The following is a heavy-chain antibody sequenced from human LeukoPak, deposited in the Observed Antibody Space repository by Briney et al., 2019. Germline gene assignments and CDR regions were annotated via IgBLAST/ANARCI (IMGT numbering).Heavy chain of an antibody. CDR2: VSGSAGST. V-gene: IGHV3-23*01. Sequence: GGSLRLSCAASGFTFSSYAISWVRQAPGKGREWVSAVSGSAGSTYYADYVKGRFTISRDNSKNTLYLQMTNMRAKATAVNYCAKVGGSANSGYGFDYWGQGTLVTVSS. D-gene: IGHD5-12*01. CDR3: AKVGGSANSGYGFDY. J-gene: IGHJ4*02. CDR1: GFTFSSYA.